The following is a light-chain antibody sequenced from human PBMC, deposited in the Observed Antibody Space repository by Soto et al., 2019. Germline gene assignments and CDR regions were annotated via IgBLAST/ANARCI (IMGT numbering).Light chain of an antibody. CDR3: QQHRNWPRR. V-gene: IGKV3-11*01. J-gene: IGKJ1*01. CDR2: YAS. CDR1: QSVSSS. Sequence: EIVLTQSPGTQSLSPGERATLSCRASQSVSSSLAWYQQKPGQAPRLLIYYASNRATGIPARFSGSGSGTDFTLTISSLEPEDFAVYYCQQHRNWPRRFGQGTKGE.